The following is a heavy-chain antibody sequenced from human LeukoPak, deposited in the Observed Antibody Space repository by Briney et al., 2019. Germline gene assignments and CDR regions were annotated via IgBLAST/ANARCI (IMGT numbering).Heavy chain of an antibody. D-gene: IGHD1-1*01. Sequence: PGGSLRLSCAASGFTFSSYEMHWVRQAPGKGLEWVSYITTSSTYIYYADSVKGRFTISRDNAKNSLYMQMNSLRAEDTAVYYCAKDRWTEVDAFDIWGQGTMVTVSS. V-gene: IGHV3-21*05. CDR3: AKDRWTEVDAFDI. J-gene: IGHJ3*02. CDR1: GFTFSSYE. CDR2: ITTSSTYI.